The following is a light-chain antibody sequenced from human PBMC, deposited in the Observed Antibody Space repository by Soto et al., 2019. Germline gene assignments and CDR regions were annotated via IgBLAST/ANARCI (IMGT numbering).Light chain of an antibody. V-gene: IGLV1-47*01. CDR3: AAWDDSLSGRV. CDR2: RNH. Sequence: QAVVTQPPSASGTPGQRVTISCSGSSSNIGSNYVYWYQQLPGTAPKLLIYRNHQRPSGVPARFSGSKSGTSASLAISGRRSEDEADYYCAAWDDSLSGRVFGGGTKLTVL. J-gene: IGLJ2*01. CDR1: SSNIGSNY.